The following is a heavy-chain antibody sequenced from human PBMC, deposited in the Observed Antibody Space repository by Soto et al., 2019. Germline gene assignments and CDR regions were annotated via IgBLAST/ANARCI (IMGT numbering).Heavy chain of an antibody. CDR1: GGSFSGYY. D-gene: IGHD1-20*01. V-gene: IGHV4-34*01. CDR2: INHSGST. CDR3: ARLLNWNLGYFDY. J-gene: IGHJ4*02. Sequence: PSETLSLTCAVYGGSFSGYYWSWIRQPPGKGLEWIGEINHSGSTNYNPSLKSRVTISVDTSKNQFSLKLSSVTAADTAVYYCARLLNWNLGYFDYWGEGTLVTVSS.